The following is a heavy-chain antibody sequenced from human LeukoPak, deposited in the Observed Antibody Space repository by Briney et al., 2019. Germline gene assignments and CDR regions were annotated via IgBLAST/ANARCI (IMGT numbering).Heavy chain of an antibody. Sequence: ASVKVSCKASGYTFTSYYMHWVRQAPGQGLEWMGWINPNSGGTNYAQKFQGRVTMTRDTSISTAYMELSRLRSDDTAVYYCARGPQDIVVVVADVDYWGQGTLVTVSS. CDR1: GYTFTSYY. J-gene: IGHJ4*02. CDR2: INPNSGGT. V-gene: IGHV1-2*02. CDR3: ARGPQDIVVVVADVDY. D-gene: IGHD2-15*01.